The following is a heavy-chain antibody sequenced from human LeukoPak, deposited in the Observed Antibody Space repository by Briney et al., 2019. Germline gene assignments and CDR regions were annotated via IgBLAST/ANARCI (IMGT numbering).Heavy chain of an antibody. CDR1: GFTFSSYW. CDR2: ISGSGGST. J-gene: IGHJ4*02. Sequence: PGGSLRLSCAASGFTFSSYWMHWVRQAPGKGLEWVSAISGSGGSTYYADSVKGRFTISRDNSKNTLYLQMNSLRAEDTAVYYCARAGSESVLLWFGEPFWYWGQGTLVTVSS. CDR3: ARAGSESVLLWFGEPFWY. V-gene: IGHV3-23*01. D-gene: IGHD3-10*01.